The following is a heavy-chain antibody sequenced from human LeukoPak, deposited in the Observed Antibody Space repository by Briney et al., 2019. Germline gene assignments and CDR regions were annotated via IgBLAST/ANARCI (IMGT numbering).Heavy chain of an antibody. CDR3: VRSSGWTPDH. Sequence: GGPLRLSCAASGFTFSSFWMNWVRQVPGKGLEWVAIIKQDGSEKFLVDSVKGRFTISRDNAKTSLFLQMNSLRVEDTSIYYCVRSSGWTPDHWGQGTLVTVSS. J-gene: IGHJ4*02. D-gene: IGHD6-19*01. CDR2: IKQDGSEK. CDR1: GFTFSSFW. V-gene: IGHV3-7*01.